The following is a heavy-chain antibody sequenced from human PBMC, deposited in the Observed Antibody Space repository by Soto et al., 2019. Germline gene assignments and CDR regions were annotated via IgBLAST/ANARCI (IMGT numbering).Heavy chain of an antibody. D-gene: IGHD2-2*02. J-gene: IGHJ5*02. CDR1: GGSISSYY. Sequence: QVQLQESGPGLVKPSETLSLTCTVSGGSISSYYWSWIRQPPGKGLEWIGYIYYSGSTNYNPSLKSRVTISVDTSKNQFSLKLSSVTAADTAVYYCARYCSSTSCYMASDISPHIINNWFDPWGQGTLVTVSS. CDR2: IYYSGST. V-gene: IGHV4-59*01. CDR3: ARYCSSTSCYMASDISPHIINNWFDP.